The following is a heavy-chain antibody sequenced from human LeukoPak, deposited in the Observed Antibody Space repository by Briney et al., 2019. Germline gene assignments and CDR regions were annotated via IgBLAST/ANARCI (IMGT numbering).Heavy chain of an antibody. CDR2: INPNSGGT. Sequence: ASVKVSCKASGYTFTGYYMHWVRQAPGQGLEWMGWINPNSGGTNYAQRFQGRVTITADDSTSTVYMELNSLRSDETAMYYCSRTSISGLGDYWGQGTLVTVSS. J-gene: IGHJ4*02. CDR1: GYTFTGYY. V-gene: IGHV1-2*02. D-gene: IGHD2/OR15-2a*01. CDR3: SRTSISGLGDY.